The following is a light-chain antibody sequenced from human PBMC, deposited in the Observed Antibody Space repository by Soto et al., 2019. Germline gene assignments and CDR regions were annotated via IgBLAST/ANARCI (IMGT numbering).Light chain of an antibody. CDR3: QQYDYLPLT. Sequence: DIQMTQSPSALSASVGDRVTITCQASQDINKYLNWFQQKPGKAPKLLIYDASNLETGVPSRFSGSGSGPAFTFTISSLQPEDIATYYCQQYDYLPLTFGGGTTGDIK. CDR1: QDINKY. J-gene: IGKJ4*01. V-gene: IGKV1-33*01. CDR2: DAS.